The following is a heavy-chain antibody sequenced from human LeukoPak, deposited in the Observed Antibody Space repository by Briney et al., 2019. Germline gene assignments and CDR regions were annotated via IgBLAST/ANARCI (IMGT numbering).Heavy chain of an antibody. V-gene: IGHV4-30-2*01. Sequence: SETLSLTCAVSGGSISSGGYSWSWIRQPPGKGLEWIGYIYHSGSTYYNPSLKSRVTISVDRSKSQFSLKLSSVTAADTAVYYCARVTYYYDSSGYLFAEYFQHWGQGTLVTVSS. D-gene: IGHD3-22*01. J-gene: IGHJ1*01. CDR3: ARVTYYYDSSGYLFAEYFQH. CDR1: GGSISSGGYS. CDR2: IYHSGST.